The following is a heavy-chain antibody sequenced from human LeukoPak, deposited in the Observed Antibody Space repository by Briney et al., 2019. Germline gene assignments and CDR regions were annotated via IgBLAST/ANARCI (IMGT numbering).Heavy chain of an antibody. CDR2: INPDGTVT. CDR3: VRDSPGGFFDL. Sequence: PGGSLRLSCAASGFTFSSYWMHWVRQAPGKGLVWVSPINPDGTVTTYADSVKGRFTISRDNAKNTLYLQMNSLRVEDTAVYYCVRDSPGGFFDLWGRGTLVTVSS. J-gene: IGHJ2*01. CDR1: GFTFSSYW. V-gene: IGHV3-74*01. D-gene: IGHD4-17*01.